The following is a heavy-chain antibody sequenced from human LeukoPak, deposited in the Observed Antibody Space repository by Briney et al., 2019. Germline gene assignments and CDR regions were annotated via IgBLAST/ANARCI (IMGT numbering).Heavy chain of an antibody. CDR1: GGSISSYY. CDR3: ARTGYSYGYSHYYYGMDV. J-gene: IGHJ6*02. Sequence: PSETLSLTCTVSGGSISSYYWSWIRQPPGKGLEWIGYIYYSGSTNYNPSLKSRVTISVDTSKNQFSLKLSSVTAADTAVYYCARTGYSYGYSHYYYGMDVWGQGTTVTVSS. CDR2: IYYSGST. V-gene: IGHV4-59*08. D-gene: IGHD5-18*01.